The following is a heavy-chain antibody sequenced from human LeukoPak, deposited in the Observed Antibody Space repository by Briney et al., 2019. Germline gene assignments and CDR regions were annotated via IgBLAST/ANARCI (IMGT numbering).Heavy chain of an antibody. CDR3: ASWYSSGWYGSFDY. CDR2: IYYSGST. J-gene: IGHJ4*02. CDR1: GGSISSSSYY. Sequence: SETLSLTCTVSGGSISSSSYYWGWIRQPPGKGLEWIVSIYYSGSTYYNPSLKSRVTISVDTSKNQFSLKLSSVTAADTAVYYCASWYSSGWYGSFDYWGQGTLVTVSS. V-gene: IGHV4-39*01. D-gene: IGHD6-19*01.